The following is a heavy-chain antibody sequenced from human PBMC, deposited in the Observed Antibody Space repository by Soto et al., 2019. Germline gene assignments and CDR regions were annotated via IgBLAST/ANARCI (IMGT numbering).Heavy chain of an antibody. CDR2: IYYSGST. CDR1: GGSISSYY. J-gene: IGHJ4*02. CDR3: ARGVDTAMVHYFDY. V-gene: IGHV4-59*01. Sequence: PSETLSLTCTVSGGSISSYYWSWIRKPPGKGLEWIGYIYYSGSTNYNPSLKSRVTISVDTSKNQFSLKLSSVTAADTAVYYCARGVDTAMVHYFDYWGQGTLLTVSS. D-gene: IGHD5-18*01.